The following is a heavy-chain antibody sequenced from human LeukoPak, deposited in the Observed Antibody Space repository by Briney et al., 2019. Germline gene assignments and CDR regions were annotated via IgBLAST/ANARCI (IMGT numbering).Heavy chain of an antibody. V-gene: IGHV3-30-3*01. Sequence: GGSLRLSCAASGFTFSSYAMHWVRQAPGKGLEWVAVISYDGSNKYYADSVKGRFTISRDNSKNTLYLQMNSLRAEDTAVYYCANFKYGAARRNDAFDIWGQGTMVTVSS. CDR3: ANFKYGAARRNDAFDI. CDR1: GFTFSSYA. J-gene: IGHJ3*02. D-gene: IGHD6-6*01. CDR2: ISYDGSNK.